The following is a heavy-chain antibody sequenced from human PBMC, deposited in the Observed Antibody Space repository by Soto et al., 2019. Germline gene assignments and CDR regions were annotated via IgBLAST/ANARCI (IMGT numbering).Heavy chain of an antibody. CDR2: IYYTGSN. CDR3: ARPLRDGGRAFDI. CDR1: GGSMSSSSYY. D-gene: IGHD3-16*01. V-gene: IGHV4-39*01. J-gene: IGHJ3*02. Sequence: SETLSLTCTVSGGSMSSSSYYWGWIRQPPGKGLEWIGNIYYTGSNYYNPSLKSRVTLSVDTSQNQLSLKLSSVTAADTAVYYCARPLRDGGRAFDIWGQGTMVTVSS.